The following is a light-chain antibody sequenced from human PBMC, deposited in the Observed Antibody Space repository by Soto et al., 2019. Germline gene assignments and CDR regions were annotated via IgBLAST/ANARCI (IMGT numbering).Light chain of an antibody. CDR3: QQYGSSPIT. V-gene: IGKV3-20*01. Sequence: IVLTHXXGTLSLSPGERATLXCRASHSVSSSYLAWYQQKPGQTPRLLIYGTSSRATGIPDRFSGSGSGTDLTLTISRLEPEDFAVYYCQQYGSSPITFGQGTRLE. CDR1: HSVSSSY. J-gene: IGKJ5*01. CDR2: GTS.